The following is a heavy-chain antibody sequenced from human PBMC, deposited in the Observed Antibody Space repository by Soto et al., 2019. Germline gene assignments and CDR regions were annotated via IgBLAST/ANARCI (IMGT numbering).Heavy chain of an antibody. D-gene: IGHD3-3*01. CDR1: GYTFTSYG. Sequence: GASVKVSCKASGYTFTSYGISWVRQAPGQGLEWMGWISAYNGNTNYAQKLQGRVTMTTDTSTSTAYIELRSLRSDDTAVYYCARDSTPFRYYDFWSGYYIAIYYFDYWGQGTLVTVSS. J-gene: IGHJ4*02. CDR3: ARDSTPFRYYDFWSGYYIAIYYFDY. CDR2: ISAYNGNT. V-gene: IGHV1-18*01.